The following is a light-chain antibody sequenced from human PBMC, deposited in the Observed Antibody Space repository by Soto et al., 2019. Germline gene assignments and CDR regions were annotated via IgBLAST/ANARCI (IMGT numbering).Light chain of an antibody. CDR3: QHYNSYSEA. Sequence: DIQMTQSSSTLSGSVGDRGTHTCRASQTISSWLAWYQQKPGKAPKLLIYKASTLKSGVPSRFSGSGSGTEFTLTISSLQPDDFATYYCQHYNSYSEAFGQGTKVDI. V-gene: IGKV1-5*03. J-gene: IGKJ1*01. CDR2: KAS. CDR1: QTISSW.